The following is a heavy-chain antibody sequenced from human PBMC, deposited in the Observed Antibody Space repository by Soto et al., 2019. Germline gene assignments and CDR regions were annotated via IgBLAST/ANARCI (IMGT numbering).Heavy chain of an antibody. Sequence: GSLRLSCAASGFTASSNYMSWVRQAPGKGLEWVSVIYSGGSTYYADSVKGRFTISRDNSKNTLYLQMNSLRAEDTAVYYCARFSAPYGMDVWGQGTTVTVSS. D-gene: IGHD3-10*01. CDR3: ARFSAPYGMDV. V-gene: IGHV3-53*01. J-gene: IGHJ6*02. CDR1: GFTASSNY. CDR2: IYSGGST.